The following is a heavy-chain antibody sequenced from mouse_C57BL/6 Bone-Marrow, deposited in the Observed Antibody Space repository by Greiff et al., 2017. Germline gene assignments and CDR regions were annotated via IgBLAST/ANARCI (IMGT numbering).Heavy chain of an antibody. J-gene: IGHJ3*01. CDR3: TPLAWFAY. CDR1: GFNIKDDY. V-gene: IGHV14-4*01. CDR2: IDPENGDT. Sequence: VKLQQSGAELVRPGASVKLSCTASGFNIKDDYMHWVKQRPEQGLEWIGWIDPENGDTEYASKFQGKATITADTSSNTAYLQLSSLTSEDTAVYYCTPLAWFAYWGQGTLVTVSA.